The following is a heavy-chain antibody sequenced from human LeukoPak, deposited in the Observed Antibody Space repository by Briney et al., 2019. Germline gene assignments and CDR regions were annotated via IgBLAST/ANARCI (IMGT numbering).Heavy chain of an antibody. Sequence: PGGSLRLSCAASGFTFSSYGMHWVRQAPGKGLEWVAVISYDGSNKYYADSVKGRFTISRDNSKNTLYLQMNSLRAEDTAVYYRAKVGYGDAFDIWGQGTMVTVSS. J-gene: IGHJ3*02. CDR2: ISYDGSNK. D-gene: IGHD5-18*01. V-gene: IGHV3-30*18. CDR3: AKVGYGDAFDI. CDR1: GFTFSSYG.